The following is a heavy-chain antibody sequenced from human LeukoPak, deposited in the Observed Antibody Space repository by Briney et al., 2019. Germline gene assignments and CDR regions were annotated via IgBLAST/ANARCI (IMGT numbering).Heavy chain of an antibody. D-gene: IGHD3-10*01. V-gene: IGHV4-59*12. Sequence: SETLSLTCTVSGDSISTYYWSWLRQPPGKGLEWLGYIYYSGSTNYNPSLKSRVTISVDTSKNQFSLKLSSVTAADTAVYYCASQRRGVRNKALDYWGQGTLVTVSS. CDR2: IYYSGST. CDR1: GDSISTYY. J-gene: IGHJ4*02. CDR3: ASQRRGVRNKALDY.